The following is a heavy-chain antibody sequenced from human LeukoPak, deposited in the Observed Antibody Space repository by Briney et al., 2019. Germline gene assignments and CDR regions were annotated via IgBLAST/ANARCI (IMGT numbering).Heavy chain of an antibody. D-gene: IGHD5-12*01. CDR2: ISYDGSNK. CDR3: AKDMASGYDAFDI. V-gene: IGHV3-30*18. Sequence: GGSLRLSCAASGFTLSSHGMHWVRQAPGKGLEWVAVISYDGSNKYYADSVKGRFTISRDNSKNTLYLQMNSLRAEDTALYYCAKDMASGYDAFDIWGQGTMVTVSS. CDR1: GFTLSSHG. J-gene: IGHJ3*02.